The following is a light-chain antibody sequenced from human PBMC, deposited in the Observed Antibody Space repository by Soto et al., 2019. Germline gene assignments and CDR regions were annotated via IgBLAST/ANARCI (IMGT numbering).Light chain of an antibody. J-gene: IGKJ4*01. CDR3: QHSYCTPLT. CDR1: PSISSY. Sequence: DIKLNEPPCSPXASAGDRVXXXXXASPSISSYLNWYQQTPGKAPKLLIYAASSLQSGVPSRFSGSGSGTDFTLTISCLQPEDFAPYYCQHSYCTPLTSAGGTKADI. CDR2: AAS. V-gene: IGKV1-39*01.